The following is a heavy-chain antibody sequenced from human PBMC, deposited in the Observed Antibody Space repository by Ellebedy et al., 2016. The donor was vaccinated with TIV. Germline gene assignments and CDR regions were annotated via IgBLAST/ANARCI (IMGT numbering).Heavy chain of an antibody. J-gene: IGHJ4*02. CDR1: GDFSSRGSHF. CDR3: ARLVGGTGYFDY. CDR2: IYHSGNT. Sequence: MPSETLSLTCNFSGDFSSRGSHFWAWIRQPPGKGLEWIASIYHSGNTYHNPSLKSRLTISVDTSKSQFSLKLNSVTAADTAVYYCARLVGGTGYFDYWGQGTLVTVSS. V-gene: IGHV4-39*07. D-gene: IGHD3/OR15-3a*01.